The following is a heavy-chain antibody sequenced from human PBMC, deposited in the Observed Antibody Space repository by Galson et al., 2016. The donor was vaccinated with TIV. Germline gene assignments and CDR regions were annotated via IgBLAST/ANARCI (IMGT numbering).Heavy chain of an antibody. V-gene: IGHV3-74*01. CDR1: GFTFGSHW. CDR3: GREGPVGPGVKMGMLAFDI. Sequence: SLRLSCAASGFTFGSHWMHWVRQVPGKGLVWVSRIRTDGTTTAYADSVKGRFTISRDNAKNTLYLQLNSLRDDDTAVYHCGREGPVGPGVKMGMLAFDIGGRGTTVTVSS. J-gene: IGHJ3*02. D-gene: IGHD5-24*01. CDR2: IRTDGTTT.